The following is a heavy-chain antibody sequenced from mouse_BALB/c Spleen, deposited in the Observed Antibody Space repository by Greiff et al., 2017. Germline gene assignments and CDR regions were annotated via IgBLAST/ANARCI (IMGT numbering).Heavy chain of an antibody. Sequence: VKVVESGAELAKPGASVKMSCKASGYTFTSYWMHWVKQRPGQGLEWIGYINPSTGYTEYNQKFKDKATLTADKSSSTAYMQLSSLTSEDSAVYYCARRGITTVVDQAWFAYWGQGTLVTVSA. CDR3: ARRGITTVVDQAWFAY. CDR1: GYTFTSYW. D-gene: IGHD1-1*01. CDR2: INPSTGYT. J-gene: IGHJ3*01. V-gene: IGHV1-7*01.